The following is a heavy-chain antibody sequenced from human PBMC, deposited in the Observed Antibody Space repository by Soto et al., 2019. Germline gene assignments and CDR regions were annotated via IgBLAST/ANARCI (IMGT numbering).Heavy chain of an antibody. CDR3: AHIPNYYQYDWFDP. V-gene: IGHV2-5*02. D-gene: IGHD3-16*01. CDR2: IYWDVDK. Sequence: QITLKESGPTLVKPTQTLTLTCTFSGFSLTTRGVGVGSIRQPPGKALECLALIYWDVDKRYSPSLQSTLSNTKDTSKNQVVLTMTNVDPVDTATYYCAHIPNYYQYDWFDPWGQGTLVFFSS. J-gene: IGHJ5*02. CDR1: GFSLTTRGVG.